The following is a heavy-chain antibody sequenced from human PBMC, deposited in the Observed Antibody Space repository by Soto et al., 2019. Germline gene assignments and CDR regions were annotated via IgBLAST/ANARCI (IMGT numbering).Heavy chain of an antibody. CDR2: IYYTGNT. V-gene: IGHV4-59*01. Sequence: QVQLQGSGPGLVKPSETLSLTCTVSGDSISSYYWSWIRQPPGKGLEWIGYIYYTGNTNYNPSLKSRVTISLDTSRTHFSLKLTSVTPADTVVYYCARSGNNWFDPWDQGTLVTVSS. J-gene: IGHJ5*02. CDR3: ARSGNNWFDP. CDR1: GDSISSYY.